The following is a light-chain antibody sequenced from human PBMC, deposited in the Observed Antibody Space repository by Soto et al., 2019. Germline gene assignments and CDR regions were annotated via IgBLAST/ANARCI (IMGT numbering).Light chain of an antibody. J-gene: IGKJ1*01. Sequence: DIQLTQSPSFLSASVGDRVTISCRASQGISSYLAWYQHKPGKAPNLLISAASTLQSGVPSRFSGSGSGTEFTLTISSLQPEDFATYYCQQYSTYTPRTFGQGTKVDIK. CDR3: QQYSTYTPRT. CDR1: QGISSY. CDR2: AAS. V-gene: IGKV1-9*01.